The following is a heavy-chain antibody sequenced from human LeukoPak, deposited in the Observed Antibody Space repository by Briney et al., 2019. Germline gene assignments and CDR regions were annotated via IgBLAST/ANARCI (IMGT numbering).Heavy chain of an antibody. CDR3: ARVDCSSTSCPIYYYYGMDV. CDR2: IIPIFGTA. D-gene: IGHD2-2*01. V-gene: IGHV1-69*01. CDR1: GGTFSSYA. Sequence: ASVKVSCKASGGTFSSYAISWVRQAPGQGLEWMGGIIPIFGTANYAQKFQGGVTITADESTSTAYMELSSLRSEDTAVYYCARVDCSSTSCPIYYYYGMDVWGQGTTVTVSS. J-gene: IGHJ6*02.